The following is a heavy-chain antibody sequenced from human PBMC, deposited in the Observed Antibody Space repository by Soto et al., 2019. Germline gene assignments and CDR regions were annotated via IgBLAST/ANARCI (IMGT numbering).Heavy chain of an antibody. CDR1: GGSISSGDYY. CDR3: ARELTMVRGVISDYYYGMDV. V-gene: IGHV4-30-4*01. Sequence: SETLSLTCTVSGGSISSGDYYWSWIRQPPGKGLEWIGYIYYSGSTYYNPSLKSRVTISVDTSKNQFSLKLSSVTAADTAVYYCARELTMVRGVISDYYYGMDVWGQGTTVTVSS. CDR2: IYYSGST. J-gene: IGHJ6*02. D-gene: IGHD3-10*01.